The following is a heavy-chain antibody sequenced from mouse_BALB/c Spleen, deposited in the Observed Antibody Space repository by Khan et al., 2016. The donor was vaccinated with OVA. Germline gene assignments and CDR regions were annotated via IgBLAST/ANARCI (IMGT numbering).Heavy chain of an antibody. CDR1: GYSITSGYY. Sequence: EVQLQESGPGLVKPSQSLSLTCSVTGYSITSGYYWNWIRQFPGNKLEWMGYISYDGSNNYNPSLKNRISITRDTSKNQFFLKLNSVTTEDTATYYCATLLWPMDYWGQGTSVTVS. D-gene: IGHD2-10*01. CDR2: ISYDGSN. V-gene: IGHV3-6*02. J-gene: IGHJ4*01. CDR3: ATLLWPMDY.